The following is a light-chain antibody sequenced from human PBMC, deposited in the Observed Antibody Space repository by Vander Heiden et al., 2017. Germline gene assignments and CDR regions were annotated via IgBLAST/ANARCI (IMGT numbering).Light chain of an antibody. CDR3: QVWDSSSDHVV. V-gene: IGLV3-21*02. J-gene: IGLJ2*01. CDR2: DDY. CDR1: NIGSKS. Sequence: SYVLTPPPPVSVAPGQTARITCGGNNIGSKSVHWYQQKPGQAPVLVVYDDYDRPSGIPERFSGSISGNTATLTISRVEAGDEADYYCQVWDSSSDHVVFGGGTILTVL.